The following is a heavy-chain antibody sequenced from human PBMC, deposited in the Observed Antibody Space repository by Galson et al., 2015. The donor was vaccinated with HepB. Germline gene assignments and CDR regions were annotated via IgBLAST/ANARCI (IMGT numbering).Heavy chain of an antibody. D-gene: IGHD2-21*02. Sequence: SVKVSCKASGGTFGNFAISWVRQAPGQGLEWMGGIIPMFGTSKYAQKYQGRVTIVADKSTTTAYMELSSLRSEDTAVYFCVRGGIGVVATGMQTRDDAFDMWGQGTKVTVSS. V-gene: IGHV1-69*06. CDR1: GGTFGNFA. J-gene: IGHJ3*02. CDR3: VRGGIGVVATGMQTRDDAFDM. CDR2: IIPMFGTS.